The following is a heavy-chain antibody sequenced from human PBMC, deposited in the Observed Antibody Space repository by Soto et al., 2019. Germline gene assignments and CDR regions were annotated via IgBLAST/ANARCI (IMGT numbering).Heavy chain of an antibody. D-gene: IGHD1-26*01. Sequence: ASVKVSCKVSGYTLTELSMHWVRQAPGKGLEWMGGFDPEDGETIYAQKFQGRVTMTEDTSTDTAYMELSSLRSEDTAVYYCATVSSGSYLWAFGYWGQGTLVTVSS. J-gene: IGHJ4*02. CDR2: FDPEDGET. CDR3: ATVSSGSYLWAFGY. V-gene: IGHV1-24*01. CDR1: GYTLTELS.